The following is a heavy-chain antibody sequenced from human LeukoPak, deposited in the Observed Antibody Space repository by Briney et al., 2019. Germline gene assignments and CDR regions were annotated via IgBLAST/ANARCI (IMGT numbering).Heavy chain of an antibody. V-gene: IGHV4-34*01. CDR3: ARDRTTVTEFDY. J-gene: IGHJ4*02. CDR2: INHSGST. D-gene: IGHD4-17*01. Sequence: SETLSLTCAVYGGSFSGYYWSWIRQPPGKGLEWIGEINHSGSTNYNPSLKSRVTISVDTSKNQFSLKLSSVTAADTAVYYCARDRTTVTEFDYWGQGTLVTVSS. CDR1: GGSFSGYY.